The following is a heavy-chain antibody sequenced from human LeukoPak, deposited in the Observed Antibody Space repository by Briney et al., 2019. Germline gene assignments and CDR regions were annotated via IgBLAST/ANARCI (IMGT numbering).Heavy chain of an antibody. CDR2: INPSSGGT. J-gene: IGHJ6*03. D-gene: IGHD4-17*01. Sequence: ASVKVSCKASGYTFTGYYMHWVRQAPGQGLEWMGWINPSSGGTNYAQKFQGRVTITADKSTSTAYMELSSLRSEDTAVYYCARDSTVTTNRFYYYYMDVWGKGTTVTVSS. CDR3: ARDSTVTTNRFYYYYMDV. V-gene: IGHV1-2*02. CDR1: GYTFTGYY.